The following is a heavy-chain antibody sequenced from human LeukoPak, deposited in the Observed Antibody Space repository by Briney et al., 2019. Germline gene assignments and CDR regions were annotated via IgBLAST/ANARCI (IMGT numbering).Heavy chain of an antibody. V-gene: IGHV3-33*01. CDR2: IYCGGSKK. D-gene: IGHD2-8*01. CDR3: ATDDVLMGGALDY. J-gene: IGHJ4*02. Sequence: GGSLRLSCAASGFTFSSCGMHWVRQAPGKGLEWVAVIYCGGSKKYYADSVKGRFTISRDNSKNTLYLQMNSLRAEDTAVFYCATDDVLMGGALDYWGQGTLVTVSS. CDR1: GFTFSSCG.